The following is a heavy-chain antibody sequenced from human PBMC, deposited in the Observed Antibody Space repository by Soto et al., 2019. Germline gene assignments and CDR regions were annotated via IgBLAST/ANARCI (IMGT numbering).Heavy chain of an antibody. V-gene: IGHV1-69*01. D-gene: IGHD4-17*01. CDR3: ARALYGGNSGENYYFDY. J-gene: IGHJ4*02. CDR1: GGTFSSYA. Sequence: QVQLVQSGAEVKKPGSSVKVSCKASGGTFSSYAISWVRQAPGQGLEWMGGIIPIFGTANYAQKFQGRVTITADESTSTAYMELCSLRSEDTAVYYCARALYGGNSGENYYFDYWGQGTLVTVSS. CDR2: IIPIFGTA.